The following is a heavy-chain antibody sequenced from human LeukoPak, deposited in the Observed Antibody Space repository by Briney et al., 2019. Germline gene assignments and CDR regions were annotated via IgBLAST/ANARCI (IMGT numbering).Heavy chain of an antibody. J-gene: IGHJ5*01. D-gene: IGHD3-22*01. CDR3: ARGYRDSIGPCLDS. Sequence: ASVKVSCKASGYIFIGYFIHWVRQAPGQALEWLGWINPSSGGTNYAQKFQGRVTMTRDTSINTAYMELSSLTSDDTAVYFCARGYRDSIGPCLDSWGQGTLVTVSS. CDR1: GYIFIGYF. V-gene: IGHV1-2*02. CDR2: INPSSGGT.